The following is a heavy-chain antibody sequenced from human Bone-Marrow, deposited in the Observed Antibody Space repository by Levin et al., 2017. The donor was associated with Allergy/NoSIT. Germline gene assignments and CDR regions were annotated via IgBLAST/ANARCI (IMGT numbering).Heavy chain of an antibody. V-gene: IGHV3-23*01. CDR1: GFTFNNYA. J-gene: IGHJ4*02. D-gene: IGHD3-22*01. Sequence: PGGSLRLSCAASGFTFNNYALNWVRQAPGKGLEWVSAISGGGVHTYYADSVKGRFTISRDNSRNTLYLQANNLRAEDTAFYYCAKAADYDETSGPSDSWGQGTLVTVSS. CDR3: AKAADYDETSGPSDS. CDR2: ISGGGVHT.